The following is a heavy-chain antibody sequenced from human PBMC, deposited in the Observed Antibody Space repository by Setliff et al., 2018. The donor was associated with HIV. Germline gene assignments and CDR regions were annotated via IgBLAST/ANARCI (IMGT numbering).Heavy chain of an antibody. CDR1: GGSISSSNW. J-gene: IGHJ3*02. D-gene: IGHD3-10*01. CDR2: VYHSGSI. V-gene: IGHV4-4*02. Sequence: KASETLSLTCAVSGGSISSSNWWSSVRQHPGKGLEWIGEVYHSGSINYNPSLKSHVTISVDKPKNQFSLTLSSVTAADPAVYYCARGRLKVTMHHAFDIWGQGTMVTVSS. CDR3: ARGRLKVTMHHAFDI.